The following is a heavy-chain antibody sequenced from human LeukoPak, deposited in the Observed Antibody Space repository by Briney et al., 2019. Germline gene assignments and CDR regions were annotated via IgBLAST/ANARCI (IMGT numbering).Heavy chain of an antibody. V-gene: IGHV3-7*03. CDR1: RFTLSTYW. D-gene: IGHD6-19*01. CDR2: IKQDGSQE. CDR3: AKAPGYSSGWYEY. J-gene: IGHJ4*02. Sequence: GGSLRLSCAASRFTLSTYWMSWVRQAPGKGLEWVAHIKQDGSQEYYVDSVKGRFTISRDSAKNSLYLQMNSLRAEDTALYYCAKAPGYSSGWYEYWGQGTLVTVSS.